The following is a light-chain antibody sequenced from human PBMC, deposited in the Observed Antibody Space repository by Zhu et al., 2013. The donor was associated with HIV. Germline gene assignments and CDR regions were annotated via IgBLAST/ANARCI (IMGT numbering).Light chain of an antibody. J-gene: IGLJ2*01. Sequence: QSVLTQPPSASGTPGQRVTISCSGSSSNIGNNYVSWYQQVPGTAPKLLIYDNTKRPSGIPDRFSGSKSGTSATLGITGLQTGDEADYYCGTWDSSLSAVVFGGGTKLTVL. CDR1: SSNIGNNY. V-gene: IGLV1-51*01. CDR3: GTWDSSLSAVV. CDR2: DNT.